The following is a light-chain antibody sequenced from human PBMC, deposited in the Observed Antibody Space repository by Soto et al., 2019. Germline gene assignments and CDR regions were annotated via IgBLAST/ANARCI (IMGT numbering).Light chain of an antibody. J-gene: IGKJ1*01. CDR3: QQRSDWPWT. Sequence: ESVLTQSPATLFFSAGERGTLSCRASESVTDYLAWYQQKPGQAPRLLVYDVSNRAAGIPTRFSGGGSGTDFTLTISNVEPEDFAVYYCQQRSDWPWTFGQGTKVDIK. CDR2: DVS. V-gene: IGKV3-11*01. CDR1: ESVTDY.